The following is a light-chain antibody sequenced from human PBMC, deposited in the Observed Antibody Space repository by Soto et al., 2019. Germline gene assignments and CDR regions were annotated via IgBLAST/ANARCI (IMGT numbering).Light chain of an antibody. CDR3: QQYNSYFQT. J-gene: IGKJ1*01. V-gene: IGKV1-5*01. CDR2: DAS. CDR1: QTIGRW. Sequence: IQRPQSPSLLSASLGARLTLTCLASQTIGRWLAWSQQKPGKAPKLLIYDASSLESGVPPRCSGSGAGTECTRTSSGLQPDDVATDYCQQYNSYFQTFGQGTKVEIK.